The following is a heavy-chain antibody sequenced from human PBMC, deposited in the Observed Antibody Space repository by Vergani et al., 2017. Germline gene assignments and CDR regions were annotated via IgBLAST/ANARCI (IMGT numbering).Heavy chain of an antibody. D-gene: IGHD3-22*01. CDR1: GYTFTDYY. V-gene: IGHV1-2*02. Sequence: VQLVQSGAEVKKPGATVKISCKVSGYTFTDYYMHWVRQAPGQGLEWMGWINPNSGGTNYAQKFQGRVTMTRDTSISTAYMELSRLRSDDTAVYYCARDYYDSSGYYGDDAFDIWGQGTMVTVSS. J-gene: IGHJ3*02. CDR3: ARDYYDSSGYYGDDAFDI. CDR2: INPNSGGT.